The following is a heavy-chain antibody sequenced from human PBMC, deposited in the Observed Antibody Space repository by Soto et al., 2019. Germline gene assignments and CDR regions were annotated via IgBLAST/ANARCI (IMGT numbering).Heavy chain of an antibody. CDR1: GFSLSSRGMR. J-gene: IGHJ4*02. Sequence: SGPTLVNPTQTLTLTCTFSGFSLSSRGMRVSWIRQPPGKALEWLARIDWDDDKFYTTSLQXRLTISKDTSKNQVVLTLTNTDPADTATYYCARMAYYYDSSGSHYYDYWGQGTLVTVYS. V-gene: IGHV2-70*04. D-gene: IGHD3-22*01. CDR3: ARMAYYYDSSGSHYYDY. CDR2: IDWDDDK.